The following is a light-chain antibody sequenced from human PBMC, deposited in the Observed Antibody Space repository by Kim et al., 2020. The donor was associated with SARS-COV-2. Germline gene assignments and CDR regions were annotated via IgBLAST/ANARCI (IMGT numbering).Light chain of an antibody. J-gene: IGKJ2*01. CDR1: QSIANY. V-gene: IGKV1-39*01. Sequence: SASAGDTVTTTCRASQSIANYLHWYQQNPGKAPILLIYTTANLQSGVPSRFSGSGFGTDFTLTISSLQPEDSATYYCQQTYSSPYTFAQGTKLEI. CDR2: TTA. CDR3: QQTYSSPYT.